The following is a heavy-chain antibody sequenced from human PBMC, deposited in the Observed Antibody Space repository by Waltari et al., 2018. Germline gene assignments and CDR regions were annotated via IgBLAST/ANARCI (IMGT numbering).Heavy chain of an antibody. V-gene: IGHV1-69*01. J-gene: IGHJ4*02. CDR1: GGTFSSYA. CDR3: ARDRADGDYLENYFDY. D-gene: IGHD4-17*01. CDR2: IIPIFGTA. Sequence: QVQLVQSGAEVKKPGSSVKVSCKASGGTFSSYAISWVRQAPGQGLEWMGGIIPIFGTANNAQKFQGRVTITADESTSTAYMELSSLRSEDTAVYYCARDRADGDYLENYFDYWGQGTLVTVSS.